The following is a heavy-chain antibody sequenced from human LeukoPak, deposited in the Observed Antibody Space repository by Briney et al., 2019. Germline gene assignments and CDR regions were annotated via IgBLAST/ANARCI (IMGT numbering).Heavy chain of an antibody. CDR2: IYYSGST. V-gene: IGHV4-39*01. CDR1: GGSISSSSYY. CDR3: ARSGPAYCSSTSCYEDGGATGIDY. Sequence: SETLSLTCTVSGGSISSSSYYWGWIRQPPGKGLEWIGSIYYSGSTYYNPSLKSRVTISVDTSKNQFSLKLSSVTAADTAVYYCARSGPAYCSSTSCYEDGGATGIDYWGQGTLVTVSS. J-gene: IGHJ4*02. D-gene: IGHD2-2*01.